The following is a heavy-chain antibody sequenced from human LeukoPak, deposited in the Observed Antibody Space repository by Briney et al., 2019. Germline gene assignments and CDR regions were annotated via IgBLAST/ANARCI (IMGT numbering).Heavy chain of an antibody. CDR2: ISSSRSTI. V-gene: IGHV3-48*01. CDR1: GFTFSSYN. Sequence: PGGSLRLSCAASGFTFSSYNMNWVRQAAGMGLEWVSYISSSRSTIYYADSVKGRFTISRDNAKNSLYLQMNSLRAEDTAVYYCAREVRSVDYYYYYMDVWGKGTTVTVSS. J-gene: IGHJ6*03. CDR3: AREVRSVDYYYYYMDV. D-gene: IGHD4/OR15-4a*01.